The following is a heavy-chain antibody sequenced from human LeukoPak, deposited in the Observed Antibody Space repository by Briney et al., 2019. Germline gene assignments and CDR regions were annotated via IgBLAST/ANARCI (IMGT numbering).Heavy chain of an antibody. CDR1: GFTFSSYA. CDR2: ISYDGSNK. V-gene: IGHV3-30*04. Sequence: GGSLRLSCAASGFTFSSYAMHWVRQAPGKGLEWVAVISYDGSNKYYADSVKGRFTISRDNSKNTLYLQMNSLRAEDTAVYYCAKEGARELRYFDWLPPTGADFDYWGQGTLVTVSS. J-gene: IGHJ4*02. D-gene: IGHD3-9*01. CDR3: AKEGARELRYFDWLPPTGADFDY.